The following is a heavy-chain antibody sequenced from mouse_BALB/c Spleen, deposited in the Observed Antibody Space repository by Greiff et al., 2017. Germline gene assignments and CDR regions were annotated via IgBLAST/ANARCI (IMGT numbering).Heavy chain of an antibody. CDR3: ARRGLLIITTFAY. CDR1: GYTFTSYY. J-gene: IGHJ3*01. V-gene: IGHV1S56*01. CDR2: IYPGNVNT. D-gene: IGHD2-4*01. Sequence: VKVVESGPELVKPGASVRISCKASGYTFTSYYIHWVKQRPGPGLEWIGWIYPGNVNTKYNEKFKGKATLTADKSSSTDYMQLSSLTSEDSAVYYCARRGLLIITTFAYWGQGTLVTVSA.